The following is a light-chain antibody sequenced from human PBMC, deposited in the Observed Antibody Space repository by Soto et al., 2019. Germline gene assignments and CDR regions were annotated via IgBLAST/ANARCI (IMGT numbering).Light chain of an antibody. CDR3: QQYAGLPIT. J-gene: IGKJ5*01. Sequence: NVLTQSPGTLSLSTGERATLSCRASQSVSNDYLAWYQQKPGQAPRLLIYGASRRATGIPDRFSAGGSGTDFTLTISRLETEDFAVYYCQQYAGLPITFGQGTRLEI. CDR2: GAS. CDR1: QSVSNDY. V-gene: IGKV3-20*01.